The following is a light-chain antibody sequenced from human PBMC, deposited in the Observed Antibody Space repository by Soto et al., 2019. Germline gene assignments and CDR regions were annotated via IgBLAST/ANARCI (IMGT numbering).Light chain of an antibody. CDR2: KAS. Sequence: DIHTTQSPSTLSGSVGDRVTITCRASQTISSWLAWYQQKPGKAPKLLIYKASTLKSGVPSRFSGSGSGTEFTLTISSLQPDDFATYYCQHYNSYSEAFGQGTKVDIK. V-gene: IGKV1-5*03. J-gene: IGKJ1*01. CDR3: QHYNSYSEA. CDR1: QTISSW.